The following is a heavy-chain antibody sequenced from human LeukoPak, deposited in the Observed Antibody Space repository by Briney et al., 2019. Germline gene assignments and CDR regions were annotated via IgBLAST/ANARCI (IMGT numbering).Heavy chain of an antibody. J-gene: IGHJ4*02. Sequence: KPSETLSLTCTVSGGSISSSSYYWGWIRQPPGKGLEWIGSIYYSGSTYYNPSLKSRVTISVDTSKNQFSLKLSSVTAADTAVYYCARQLGIVVVPAAKGFDYWGQGTLVTVSS. CDR3: ARQLGIVVVPAAKGFDY. V-gene: IGHV4-39*01. CDR1: GGSISSSSYY. CDR2: IYYSGST. D-gene: IGHD2-2*01.